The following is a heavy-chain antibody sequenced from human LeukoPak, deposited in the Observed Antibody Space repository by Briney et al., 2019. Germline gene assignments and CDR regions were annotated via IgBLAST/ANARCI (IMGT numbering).Heavy chain of an antibody. J-gene: IGHJ6*03. CDR3: ASVRRGFGESSKYYAYYYMGV. D-gene: IGHD3-10*01. Sequence: SETLSLTCTVSGYSISSGYYWGWIRQPPGKGLEWIGSIYYSGSTYYNPSLKSRVTISLDTSKNQFSLKLSSVTAADTAVYYCASVRRGFGESSKYYAYYYMGVWGKGTTVTISS. CDR1: GYSISSGYY. V-gene: IGHV4-38-2*02. CDR2: IYYSGST.